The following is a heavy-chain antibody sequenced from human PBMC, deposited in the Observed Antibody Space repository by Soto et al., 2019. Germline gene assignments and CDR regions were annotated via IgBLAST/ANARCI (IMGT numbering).Heavy chain of an antibody. D-gene: IGHD3-10*01. Sequence: SETLSLTCTVSGGSISSYYWSWIRQPPGKGLEWIGYIYYSGSTNYNPSLKSRVTISVDTCKNQFSLKLSSVTAADTAVYYCARLLFGAANWFDPWGQGTLVTVSS. V-gene: IGHV4-59*01. J-gene: IGHJ5*02. CDR3: ARLLFGAANWFDP. CDR2: IYYSGST. CDR1: GGSISSYY.